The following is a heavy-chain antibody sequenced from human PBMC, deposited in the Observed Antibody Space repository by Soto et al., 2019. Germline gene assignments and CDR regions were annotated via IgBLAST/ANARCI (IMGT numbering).Heavy chain of an antibody. V-gene: IGHV1-69*01. CDR1: GGTFSSYA. J-gene: IGHJ5*02. CDR3: SRARRPWRSASGDWFDP. Sequence: QVQLVQSGAEVKKPGSSVKVSCKASGGTFSSYAISWVRQAPGQGPEWGGGIIPIFGTANYAQKFQGRVTITADESKSTAYMEMSSLRSEDTAVYYCSRARRPWRSASGDWFDPSGQGTLVTVSS. CDR2: IIPIFGTA. D-gene: IGHD3-10*01.